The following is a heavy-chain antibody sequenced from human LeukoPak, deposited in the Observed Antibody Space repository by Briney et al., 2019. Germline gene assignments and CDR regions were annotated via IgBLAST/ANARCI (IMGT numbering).Heavy chain of an antibody. CDR3: ASTALRWAYFDY. J-gene: IGHJ4*02. Sequence: SETLSLTCTVSGGSISSYYWSWIRQPPGKGLKWIGYIYYSGSTNYNPSLKSRVTISVDTSKNQFSLKLSSVTAADTAVYYCASTALRWAYFDYWGQGTLVTVSS. CDR2: IYYSGST. CDR1: GGSISSYY. V-gene: IGHV4-59*01. D-gene: IGHD4-23*01.